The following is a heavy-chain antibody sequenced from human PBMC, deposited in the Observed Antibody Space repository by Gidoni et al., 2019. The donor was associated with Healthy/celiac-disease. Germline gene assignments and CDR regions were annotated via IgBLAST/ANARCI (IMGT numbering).Heavy chain of an antibody. CDR2: IYYSGST. CDR3: ARQFAGYCSGGSCYSLDY. CDR1: GGSISSSRYS. D-gene: IGHD2-15*01. V-gene: IGHV4-39*01. J-gene: IGHJ4*02. Sequence: QLQLQESGPGLVKPSETLSLTCTVSGGSISSSRYSWGWIRQPPGKGLEWIGSIYYSGSTYYNPSLKSRVTISVDTSKNQFSLKLSSVTAADTAVYYCARQFAGYCSGGSCYSLDYWGQGTLVTVSS.